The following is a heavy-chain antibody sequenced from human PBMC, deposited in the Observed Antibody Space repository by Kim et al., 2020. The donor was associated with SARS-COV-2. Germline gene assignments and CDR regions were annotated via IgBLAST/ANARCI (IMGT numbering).Heavy chain of an antibody. D-gene: IGHD3-16*01. Sequence: SETLSLTCTVSGGSISSYYWSWIRQPPGKGLEWIGYIYYSGSTNYNPSLKSRVTISVDTSKNQFSLKLSSVTAADTAVYYCARVDDGDYVWGSLVRWFDPWGQGTLVTVSS. CDR2: IYYSGST. V-gene: IGHV4-59*01. CDR3: ARVDDGDYVWGSLVRWFDP. CDR1: GGSISSYY. J-gene: IGHJ5*02.